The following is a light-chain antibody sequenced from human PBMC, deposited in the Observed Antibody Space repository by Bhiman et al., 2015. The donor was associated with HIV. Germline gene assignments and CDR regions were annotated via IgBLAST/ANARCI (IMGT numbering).Light chain of an antibody. CDR1: SLRTYY. Sequence: SSELTQDPAVSVALGQTVRITCQGDSLRTYYASWYQQKPGQAPVLVLYGNNRRPSGIPDRFSGSSSGNTASLTFTGAQAEDEADYYCHSRDSSGNHVLFGGGTRLTVL. CDR3: HSRDSSGNHVL. V-gene: IGLV3-19*01. J-gene: IGLJ2*01. CDR2: GNN.